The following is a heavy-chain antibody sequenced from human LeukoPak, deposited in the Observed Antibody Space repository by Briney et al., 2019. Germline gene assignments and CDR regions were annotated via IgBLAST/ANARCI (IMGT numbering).Heavy chain of an antibody. Sequence: ASVKVSCKASGYTFTGYYMHWVRQAPGQGLEWMGWINPNSGGTNYAQKLQGRVTMTTDTSTSTAYMELRSLRSDDTAVYYCARDPPPDGSGPDYWGQGTLVTVSS. D-gene: IGHD3-10*01. CDR1: GYTFTGYY. J-gene: IGHJ4*02. V-gene: IGHV1-2*02. CDR3: ARDPPPDGSGPDY. CDR2: INPNSGGT.